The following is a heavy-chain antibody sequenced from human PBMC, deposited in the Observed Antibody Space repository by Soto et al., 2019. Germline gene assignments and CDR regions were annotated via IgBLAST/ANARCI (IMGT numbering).Heavy chain of an antibody. J-gene: IGHJ4*02. CDR1: GYTFTSYD. CDR3: ARAQRGPAWFDY. CDR2: MNPNSGNT. D-gene: IGHD2-2*01. Sequence: SVKVSCKASGYTFTSYDINWVRQATGQGLEWMGWMNPNSGNTGYAQKFQGRVTMTRNTSISTAYMELSSLRSEDTAVYYCARAQRGPAWFDYWGQGTLVTVSS. V-gene: IGHV1-8*01.